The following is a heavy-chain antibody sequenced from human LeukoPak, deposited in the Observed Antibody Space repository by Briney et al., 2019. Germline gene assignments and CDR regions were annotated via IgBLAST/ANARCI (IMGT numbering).Heavy chain of an antibody. CDR1: GDSISSYY. Sequence: SETLSLTCTVSGDSISSYYWSWIRQPPGKGLEWIGYTYTSGITNYNPSLKCRVTISEDTSKNQFSLKLSSVTAADTAVYYCARVWDQYYYYMDVWGKGTTVTVSS. V-gene: IGHV4-4*09. D-gene: IGHD3-16*01. CDR2: TYTSGIT. J-gene: IGHJ6*03. CDR3: ARVWDQYYYYMDV.